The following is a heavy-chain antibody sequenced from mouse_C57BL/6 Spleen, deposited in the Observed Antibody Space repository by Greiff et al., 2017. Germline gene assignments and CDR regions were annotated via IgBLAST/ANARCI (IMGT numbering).Heavy chain of an antibody. Sequence: EVQLQESGPGLAKPSQTLSLTCSVTGYSITSDYWNWIRKFPGNKLEYMGYISYSGSTYYNPSLKSRISITRDTSKNQYDLQLNSVTTEDTATYYCAIYGHGIYYDYYDGYYFDYWGQGTTLTVSS. CDR1: GYSITSDY. J-gene: IGHJ2*01. CDR3: AIYGHGIYYDYYDGYYFDY. CDR2: ISYSGST. V-gene: IGHV3-8*01. D-gene: IGHD2-4*01.